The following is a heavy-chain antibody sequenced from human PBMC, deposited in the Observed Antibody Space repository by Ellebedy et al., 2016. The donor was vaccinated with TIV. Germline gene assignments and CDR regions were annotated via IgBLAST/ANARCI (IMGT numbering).Heavy chain of an antibody. J-gene: IGHJ3*02. D-gene: IGHD3-16*01. V-gene: IGHV3-53*01. CDR2: LYSSGST. Sequence: GESLKISCAASGFTVSANYMSWVRQAPRKGLEWVSILYSSGSTYYADSVKGRFTISRDISRNRLYLRMNSLRADDTAIYYCARVDRGLAFDIWGQGTMVTVSS. CDR1: GFTVSANY. CDR3: ARVDRGLAFDI.